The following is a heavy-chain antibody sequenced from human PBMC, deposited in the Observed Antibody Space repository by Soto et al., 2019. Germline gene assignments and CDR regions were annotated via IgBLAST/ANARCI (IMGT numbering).Heavy chain of an antibody. CDR2: ITTYSGNT. CDR1: GYSFITYG. J-gene: IGHJ5*02. CDR3: ASDPYSSSSRWFDP. V-gene: IGHV1-18*01. Sequence: QVQLIQSGAEVKKPGASVKLSCKASGYSFITYGISWVRQAPGQGLEWMGWITTYSGNTDYAQKFQGRVTMTTDTSTSTVYMELRSLRSDDTAVYYCASDPYSSSSRWFDPWGQGTLVTVSS. D-gene: IGHD6-6*01.